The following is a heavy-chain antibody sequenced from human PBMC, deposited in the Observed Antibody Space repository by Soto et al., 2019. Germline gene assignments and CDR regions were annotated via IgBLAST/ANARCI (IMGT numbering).Heavy chain of an antibody. Sequence: GGSLRLSCISSGFTFRTYTMNWVRQAPGKGLEWVSGIRGFSPYTFYAESVKGRFTISRDNAKNSLYLQMNSLRAEDTAVYYCARDRGYDAHDYYYNAMEVWGQGTTVTVS. V-gene: IGHV3-21*01. CDR2: IRGFSPYT. D-gene: IGHD3-10*01. CDR3: ARDRGYDAHDYYYNAMEV. J-gene: IGHJ6*02. CDR1: GFTFRTYT.